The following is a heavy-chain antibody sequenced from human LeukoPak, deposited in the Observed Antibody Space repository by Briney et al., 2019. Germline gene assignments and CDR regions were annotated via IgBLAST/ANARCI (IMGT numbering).Heavy chain of an antibody. CDR3: ARGGRLGFGELLRRMDV. CDR1: GYTFTSYA. J-gene: IGHJ6*02. CDR2: INAGNGNT. Sequence: GASVKVSCKASGYTFTSYAMHWVRQAPGQRLEWMGWINAGNGNTKYSQKFQGRVTITRDTSASTAYMELSSLRSEDTAVYYCARGGRLGFGELLRRMDVWGQGTTVTVSS. D-gene: IGHD3-10*01. V-gene: IGHV1-3*01.